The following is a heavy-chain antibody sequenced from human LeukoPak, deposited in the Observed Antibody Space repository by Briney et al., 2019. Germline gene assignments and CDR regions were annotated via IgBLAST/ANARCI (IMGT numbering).Heavy chain of an antibody. J-gene: IGHJ6*02. CDR2: ISGNGRDT. CDR1: GFTFSSHA. Sequence: GGSLGLSCAASGFTFSSHAMYWVRQAPGKGLEWVSAISGNGRDTYYADSVKGRFTISRDNSKSTLYLQMNSLRAEDTAVYYCAKGGISLVRGSMDVWGQGTTVTVSS. CDR3: AKGGISLVRGSMDV. V-gene: IGHV3-23*01. D-gene: IGHD3-10*01.